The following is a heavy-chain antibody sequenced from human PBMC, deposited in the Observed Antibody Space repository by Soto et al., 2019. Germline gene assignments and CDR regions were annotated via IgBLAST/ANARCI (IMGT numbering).Heavy chain of an antibody. V-gene: IGHV1-3*01. J-gene: IGHJ4*02. D-gene: IGHD6-25*01. CDR1: GYTFTNYA. CDR2: INAGNGNT. Sequence: ASVKVSCKASGYTFTNYAMHWVRQAPGQRLECMGWINAGNGNTEYSQKFQGRVTIARDTSASTAYMELSSLRSEDTAVYFCARGASRGWPFDYWGQGTLVTVSS. CDR3: ARGASRGWPFDY.